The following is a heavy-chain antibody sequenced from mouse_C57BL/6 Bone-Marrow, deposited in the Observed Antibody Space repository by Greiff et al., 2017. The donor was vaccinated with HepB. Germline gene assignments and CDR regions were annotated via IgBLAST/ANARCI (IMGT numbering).Heavy chain of an antibody. D-gene: IGHD2-5*01. J-gene: IGHJ4*01. Sequence: VQLVESGPGLVQPSQSLSITCTVSGFSLTSYGVHWVRQSPGKGLEWLGVIWRGGSTDYNAAFMSRLSITKDNSKSQVFFKMNSLQADDTAIYYCAKCSACYSNSFYYAMDYWGQGTSVTVSS. CDR2: IWRGGST. CDR1: GFSLTSYG. CDR3: AKCSACYSNSFYYAMDY. V-gene: IGHV2-5*01.